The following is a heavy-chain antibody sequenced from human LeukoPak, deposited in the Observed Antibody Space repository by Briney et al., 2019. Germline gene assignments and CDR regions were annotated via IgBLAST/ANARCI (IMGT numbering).Heavy chain of an antibody. D-gene: IGHD3-22*01. CDR1: GGSISSYY. J-gene: IGHJ4*02. V-gene: IGHV4-59*08. CDR3: ARTTYYYDRAEY. Sequence: PSETLSLTCTVSGGSISSYYWSWIRQPPGKGLEWIGYIYYSGSTNYNPSLKSRVTISVDTSKNQFSLKLSSVTAADTAVYYCARTTYYYDRAEYWGQGTLVTVSS. CDR2: IYYSGST.